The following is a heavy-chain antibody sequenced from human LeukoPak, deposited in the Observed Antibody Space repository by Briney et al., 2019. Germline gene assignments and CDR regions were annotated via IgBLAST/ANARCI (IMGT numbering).Heavy chain of an antibody. CDR1: GGSISSYY. Sequence: PSETLSLTCTVSGGSISSYYWSWIRQPPGKGLEWIGYIYYTGSTNYSPSLKSRVTISVDTSKNQFSLKLSSVTAADTALYYCARVDYDGSGHNSDFWGQGTLVTVSS. J-gene: IGHJ4*02. CDR3: ARVDYDGSGHNSDF. CDR2: IYYTGST. D-gene: IGHD3-22*01. V-gene: IGHV4-59*01.